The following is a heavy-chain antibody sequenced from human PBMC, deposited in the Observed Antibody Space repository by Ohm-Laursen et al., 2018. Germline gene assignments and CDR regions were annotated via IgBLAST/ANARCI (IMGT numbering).Heavy chain of an antibody. Sequence: GSLRLSCAASGFTFSNYWMSWVRQTPGKGLEWVANIKQDGGEKNFADSVKGRFTISRDNAKNSLYLQMNSLRAEDTAVYYCARDVAHGGYEFGMDVWGQGTTVTVSS. CDR2: IKQDGGEK. V-gene: IGHV3-7*01. CDR3: ARDVAHGGYEFGMDV. D-gene: IGHD5-12*01. J-gene: IGHJ6*02. CDR1: GFTFSNYW.